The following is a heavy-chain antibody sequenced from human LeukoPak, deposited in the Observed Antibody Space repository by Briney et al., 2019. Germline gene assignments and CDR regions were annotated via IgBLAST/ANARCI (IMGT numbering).Heavy chain of an antibody. CDR3: ARGAWTEYFQH. CDR1: GGSISSGGYY. V-gene: IGHV4-31*03. J-gene: IGHJ1*01. Sequence: PSETLSLTCTVSGGSISSGGYYWSWIRQHPGKGLEWIGYIYYSGSTYYNPSLKSRVTISVDTSKNQLSLKLSSVTAADTAVYYCARGAWTEYFQHWGQGTLVTVSS. CDR2: IYYSGST. D-gene: IGHD1-1*01.